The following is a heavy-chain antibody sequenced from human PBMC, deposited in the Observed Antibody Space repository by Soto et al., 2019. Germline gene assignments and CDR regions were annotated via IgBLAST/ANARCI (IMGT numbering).Heavy chain of an antibody. Sequence: GASVKVSCKVSGYTLTELSMHWVRQAPGKGLEWMGGFDPEDGETIYAQKFQGRVTMTEDTSTDTAYMELSSLRSEDTAVYYCATVYCSGGSCYLYFQHWGQGTLVTVSS. V-gene: IGHV1-24*01. J-gene: IGHJ1*01. CDR3: ATVYCSGGSCYLYFQH. CDR2: FDPEDGET. CDR1: GYTLTELS. D-gene: IGHD2-15*01.